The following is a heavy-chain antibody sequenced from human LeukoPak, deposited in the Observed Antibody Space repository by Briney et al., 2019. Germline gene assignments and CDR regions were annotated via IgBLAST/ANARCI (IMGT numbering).Heavy chain of an antibody. CDR3: ARDVAPDGQWIFDF. CDR1: GYTFTDYY. Sequence: GASVKVSCKASGYTFTDYYIHWVRQAPGQGLEWVGQFNPNSGRTAYAQRFQGRVAMTWDTSITTGYLELSSLRSDDMAIYYCARDVAPDGQWIFDFWGQGTLVTVTS. D-gene: IGHD5-24*01. CDR2: FNPNSGRT. J-gene: IGHJ4*02. V-gene: IGHV1-2*06.